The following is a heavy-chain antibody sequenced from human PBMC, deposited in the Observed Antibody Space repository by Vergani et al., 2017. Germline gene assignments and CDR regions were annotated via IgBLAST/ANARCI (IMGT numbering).Heavy chain of an antibody. CDR3: ARRAVGNDFGGNWYFNL. D-gene: IGHD4-23*01. J-gene: IGHJ2*01. Sequence: QLQESGPGLVKSSETLSLTCSVSGGSIRTSSSFWGLLRQPPGKGLEWIGTFYFNVATYYNPSLKSRVSISVDTSKNQFSLTLNSVTAADTAVYYCARRAVGNDFGGNWYFNLWGRGTLVIVSS. V-gene: IGHV4-39*01. CDR1: GGSIRTSSSF. CDR2: FYFNVAT.